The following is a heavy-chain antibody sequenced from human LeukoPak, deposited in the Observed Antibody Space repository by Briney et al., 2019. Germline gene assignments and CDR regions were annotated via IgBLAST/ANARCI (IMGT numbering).Heavy chain of an antibody. J-gene: IGHJ4*02. CDR3: ARAAYDSSGYHIDY. D-gene: IGHD3-22*01. CDR2: IYYSGST. CDR1: GGSISSYY. V-gene: IGHV4-59*01. Sequence: PSETLSLTCTVSGGSISSYYWSWIRQPPGKGLEWIGYIYYSGSTNYNPSLKSRVTISVDTSKNQFSLKLSSVTAADTAVYYCARAAYDSSGYHIDYWGQGTLVTVSS.